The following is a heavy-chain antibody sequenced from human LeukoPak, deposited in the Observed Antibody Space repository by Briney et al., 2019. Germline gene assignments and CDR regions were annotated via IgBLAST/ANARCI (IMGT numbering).Heavy chain of an antibody. V-gene: IGHV3-7*01. CDR2: IKQDGSEK. J-gene: IGHJ4*02. CDR1: GFTFSSYW. CDR3: AGGRMRTDFDY. Sequence: GGSLRLSCAASGFTFSSYWMSWVRQAPGKGLEWVANIKQDGSEKYYVDSVKGRFTISRDNAKNSLYLQMNSLRPEDTAVYYCAGGRMRTDFDYWGQGTLVTVSS. D-gene: IGHD1-1*01.